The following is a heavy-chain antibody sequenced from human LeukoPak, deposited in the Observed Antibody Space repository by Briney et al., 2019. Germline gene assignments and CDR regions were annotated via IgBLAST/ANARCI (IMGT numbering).Heavy chain of an antibody. CDR1: GGSINSYY. CDR3: ARVLLYYYDSSRFDY. V-gene: IGHV4-59*01. D-gene: IGHD3-22*01. CDR2: IYYSGST. J-gene: IGHJ4*02. Sequence: SETLSLTCTVSGGSINSYYWSWIRQPPGKGLEWIGYIYYSGSTNYNPSLKSRVTISVDTSKNQFSLKLRSVTAADTAVYYCARVLLYYYDSSRFDYWGQGTLVTVSS.